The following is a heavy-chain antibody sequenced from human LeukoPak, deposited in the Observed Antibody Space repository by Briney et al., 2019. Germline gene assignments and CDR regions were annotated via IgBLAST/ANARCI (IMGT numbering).Heavy chain of an antibody. D-gene: IGHD5-24*01. Sequence: GGSLRLSCAASGFTFDDYAMHWVRRAPGKGLEWVSLISGDGGSTYYADSVKGRFTISRDNSKNSLYLQMNSLRTEDTALYYCAKDKWGWLQLSYWGQGTLVTVSS. CDR2: ISGDGGST. V-gene: IGHV3-43*02. J-gene: IGHJ4*02. CDR3: AKDKWGWLQLSY. CDR1: GFTFDDYA.